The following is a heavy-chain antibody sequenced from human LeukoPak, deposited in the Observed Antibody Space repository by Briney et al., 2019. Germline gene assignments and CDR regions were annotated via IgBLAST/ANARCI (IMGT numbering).Heavy chain of an antibody. CDR3: ARDHYGDYVDY. CDR1: GFTFSSYA. V-gene: IGHV3-23*01. Sequence: GGSLRLSCAASGFTFSSYAMSWVRQAPGKGLERVSGISGSGGSTYYADSVKGRFTISRDNSKNTLYLQMNSLRAEDTAVYYCARDHYGDYVDYWGQGTLVTVSS. D-gene: IGHD4-17*01. CDR2: ISGSGGST. J-gene: IGHJ4*02.